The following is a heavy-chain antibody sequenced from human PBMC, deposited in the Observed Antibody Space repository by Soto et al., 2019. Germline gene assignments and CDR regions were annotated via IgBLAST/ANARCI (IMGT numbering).Heavy chain of an antibody. CDR3: ARAPPYDRLPYFDCLSNAGIYYGMDV. CDR2: ISAYNGNT. V-gene: IGHV1-18*01. CDR1: GYTFTSYG. J-gene: IGHJ6*02. Sequence: VASVKVSWKASGYTFTSYGISWVRQAPGQGLEWMGWISAYNGNTNYAQKLQGRVTMTTDTSTSTAYMELRSLRSDDTAVYYCARAPPYDRLPYFDCLSNAGIYYGMDVWG. D-gene: IGHD3-9*01.